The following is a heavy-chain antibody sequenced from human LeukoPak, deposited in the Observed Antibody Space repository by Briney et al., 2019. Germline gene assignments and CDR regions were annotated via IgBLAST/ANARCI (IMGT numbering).Heavy chain of an antibody. V-gene: IGHV4-59*01. J-gene: IGHJ3*02. CDR1: GGSIGSYY. CDR2: IFHSGST. D-gene: IGHD3-10*01. CDR3: AREGVAGFDI. Sequence: SETLSLTCSVSGGSIGSYYWNWIRQPPGKGLEWIAYIFHSGSTYSSPSLKSRVTISVDTSRNQFSLRLSSVTSADTAAYYCAREGVAGFDIWGQGTLVTVSS.